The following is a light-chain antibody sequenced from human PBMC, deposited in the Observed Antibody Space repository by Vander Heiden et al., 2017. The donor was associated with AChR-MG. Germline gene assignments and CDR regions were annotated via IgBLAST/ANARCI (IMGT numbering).Light chain of an antibody. V-gene: IGKV1-9*01. Sequence: DIQLTQSPSFLSAFVGDRVTITRRASQAVGSCLALYQHKTGRAPKLLIYGVSRLQSGVPSRFSGSGSGRVFTLTISGLLPEDLGTYYCHQLNSYPLSFGPGTKVDVK. CDR2: GVS. CDR1: QAVGSC. J-gene: IGKJ3*01. CDR3: HQLNSYPLS.